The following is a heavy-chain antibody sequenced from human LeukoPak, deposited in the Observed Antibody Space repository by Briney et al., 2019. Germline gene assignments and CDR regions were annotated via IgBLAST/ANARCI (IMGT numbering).Heavy chain of an antibody. CDR2: IYYSGST. V-gene: IGHV4-59*01. CDR3: ASCSSGWYWYFDL. Sequence: SETLSLTCAVYGGSFSGYYWSWIRQPPGKGLEWIGYIYYSGSTNYNPSLKSRVTISVDTSKNQFSLKLSSVTAADTAVYYCASCSSGWYWYFDLWGRGTLVTVSS. CDR1: GGSFSGYY. J-gene: IGHJ2*01. D-gene: IGHD6-19*01.